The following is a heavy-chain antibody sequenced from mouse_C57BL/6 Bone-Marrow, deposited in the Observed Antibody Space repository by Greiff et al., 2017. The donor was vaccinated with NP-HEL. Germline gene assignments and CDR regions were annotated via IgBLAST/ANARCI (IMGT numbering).Heavy chain of an antibody. D-gene: IGHD2-10*02. CDR2: IYPRDGST. V-gene: IGHV1-78*01. J-gene: IGHJ1*03. CDR1: GYTFTDPS. Sequence: QVQLQQSDAELVKPGASVKISCKVSGYTFTDPSIHWMKQRPEQGLEWIGYIYPRDGSTKYNEKFKGKATLTADKSSSTAYMQLNSLTSEDSAVYFCASPSCYWYFDVWGTGTTVTVSS. CDR3: ASPSCYWYFDV.